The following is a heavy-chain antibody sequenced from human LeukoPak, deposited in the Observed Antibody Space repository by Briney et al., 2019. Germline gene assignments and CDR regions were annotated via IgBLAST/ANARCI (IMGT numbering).Heavy chain of an antibody. CDR3: ATIKRGSIFGYFDF. CDR2: LFDSVNT. Sequence: SETLSLTCTVSGGSISSHYWSWVRQPPGKGLEWIAYLFDSVNTKDNPSLRSRLTLSADTSKNQFSLRLSSVTAADTAVYYCATIKRGSIFGYFDFWGQGIKVTVSS. CDR1: GGSISSHY. D-gene: IGHD5-18*01. J-gene: IGHJ4*02. V-gene: IGHV4-59*11.